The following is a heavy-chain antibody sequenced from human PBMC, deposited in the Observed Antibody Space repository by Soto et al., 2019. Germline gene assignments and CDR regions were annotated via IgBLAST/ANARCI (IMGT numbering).Heavy chain of an antibody. CDR2: IYYSGST. D-gene: IGHD1-7*01. V-gene: IGHV4-59*01. CDR3: ARDTIQTGTTGDYYYYGMDV. CDR1: GGSIGSYY. Sequence: SETLSLTCTVSGGSIGSYYWSWIRQPPGKGLEWIGYIYYSGSTNYNPSLKSRVTISVDTSKNQFSLKLSSVTAADTAVYYCARDTIQTGTTGDYYYYGMDVWGQGTTVTVSS. J-gene: IGHJ6*02.